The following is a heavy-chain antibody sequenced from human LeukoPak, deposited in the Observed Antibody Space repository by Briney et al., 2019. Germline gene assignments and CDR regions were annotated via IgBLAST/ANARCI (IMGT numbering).Heavy chain of an antibody. J-gene: IGHJ6*03. CDR2: MNPNSGNT. CDR1: GYTFTSYD. D-gene: IGHD2-2*01. Sequence: ASVKVSCRASGYTFTSYDINWVRQATGQGLEWMGWMNPNSGNTGYAQKFQGRVTITRNTSISTAYMELSSLRSEDTAVYYCARRGGYQLPKGYYYHYYMDVWGKGTTVTVSS. CDR3: ARRGGYQLPKGYYYHYYMDV. V-gene: IGHV1-8*03.